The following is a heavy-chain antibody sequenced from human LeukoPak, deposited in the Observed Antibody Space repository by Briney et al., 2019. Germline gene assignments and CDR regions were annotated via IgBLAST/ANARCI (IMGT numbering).Heavy chain of an antibody. D-gene: IGHD2-2*01. CDR2: INHSGST. CDR1: GGSFSGYY. CDR3: AGEVPAAYLYC. Sequence: PSETLSLTCAVYGGSFSGYYWSWIRQPPGKGLEWIGEINHSGSTNYNPSLRSRVTISVDTSKNQFSLKLSSVTLAHPPVFYSAGEVPAAYLYCWGQGRLVTVS. V-gene: IGHV4-34*01. J-gene: IGHJ4*02.